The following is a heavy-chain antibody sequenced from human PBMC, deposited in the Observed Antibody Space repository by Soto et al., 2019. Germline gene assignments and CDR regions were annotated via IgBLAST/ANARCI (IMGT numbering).Heavy chain of an antibody. Sequence: SETLSLTCAVSGGSISSGGYSWSWIRQPPGKGLEWIGYIYHSGSTYYNPSLKSRVTIPVDRSKNQFSLKLSSVTAADTAVYYCARDSSGASWFDPWGQGTLVTVSS. CDR1: GGSISSGGYS. CDR3: ARDSSGASWFDP. V-gene: IGHV4-30-2*01. D-gene: IGHD3-22*01. J-gene: IGHJ5*02. CDR2: IYHSGST.